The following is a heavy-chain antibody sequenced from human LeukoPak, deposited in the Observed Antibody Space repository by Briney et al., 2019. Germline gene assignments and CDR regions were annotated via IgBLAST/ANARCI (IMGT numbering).Heavy chain of an antibody. V-gene: IGHV3-21*01. CDR3: ARDQRRYCGGDCSSDY. D-gene: IGHD2-21*02. CDR2: ITSSSSYI. J-gene: IGHJ4*02. Sequence: GGSLRLSCAASGFIFSSYSMNWVRQAPGKGLEWVSSITSSSSYIYYADSVKGRFTLSRDNAKNTLYLQMNSLRAEDTAVYYCARDQRRYCGGDCSSDYWGQGTLVTVSS. CDR1: GFIFSSYS.